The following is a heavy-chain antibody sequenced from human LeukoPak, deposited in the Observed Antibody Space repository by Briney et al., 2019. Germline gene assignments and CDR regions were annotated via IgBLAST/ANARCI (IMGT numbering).Heavy chain of an antibody. V-gene: IGHV3-74*01. Sequence: GGSLRLSCAASGFTFRSNWMHWVRQAPGKGRVWVSRINNDGSGTNYADSVKGRFTISRDNDKNTLYLQMDSLRAEDTAVYYCARGYSNWYFDLWGRGTLVTVSS. D-gene: IGHD2-15*01. J-gene: IGHJ2*01. CDR1: GFTFRSNW. CDR3: ARGYSNWYFDL. CDR2: INNDGSGT.